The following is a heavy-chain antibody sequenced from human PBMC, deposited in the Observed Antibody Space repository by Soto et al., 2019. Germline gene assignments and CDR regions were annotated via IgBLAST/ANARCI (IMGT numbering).Heavy chain of an antibody. CDR2: ISGSGGST. Sequence: GGSLRLSCAASGFTFSSYAMSWVRQAPGKGLEWVSAISGSGGSTYYADSVKGRFTISRDNSKNTLYLQMNSLRAEDTAVYYCAKRHNNNDFWSGYYSHHIAVAGTFDYWGQGTLVTVSS. V-gene: IGHV3-23*01. CDR3: AKRHNNNDFWSGYYSHHIAVAGTFDY. D-gene: IGHD3-3*01. J-gene: IGHJ4*02. CDR1: GFTFSSYA.